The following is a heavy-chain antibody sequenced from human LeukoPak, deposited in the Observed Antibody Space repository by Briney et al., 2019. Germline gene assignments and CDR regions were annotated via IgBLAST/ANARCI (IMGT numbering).Heavy chain of an antibody. J-gene: IGHJ4*02. CDR1: GFTFSSYA. D-gene: IGHD3-22*01. Sequence: GGSLRLPCAASGFTFSSYAMSWVRQAPGKGLEWVSAISGSGGSTYYADSVKGRFTISRDNSKNTLYLQMNSLRAEDTAVYYCARSPTYYYDSSGYWDYWGQGTLVTVSS. CDR2: ISGSGGST. CDR3: ARSPTYYYDSSGYWDY. V-gene: IGHV3-23*01.